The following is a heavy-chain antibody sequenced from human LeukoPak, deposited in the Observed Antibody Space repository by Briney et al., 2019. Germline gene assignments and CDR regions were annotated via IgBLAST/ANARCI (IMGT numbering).Heavy chain of an antibody. D-gene: IGHD2-2*01. J-gene: IGHJ5*02. V-gene: IGHV4-34*01. Sequence: SETLSLTCAVYGGSFSGYYWSWIRPPPGKGLEWIGEINHSGSTNYNPSLKSRVTISVDTSKNQFSLKLSSVTAADTAVYYCARGGYCSSTSCNYNWFDPWGQGTLVTVSS. CDR1: GGSFSGYY. CDR2: INHSGST. CDR3: ARGGYCSSTSCNYNWFDP.